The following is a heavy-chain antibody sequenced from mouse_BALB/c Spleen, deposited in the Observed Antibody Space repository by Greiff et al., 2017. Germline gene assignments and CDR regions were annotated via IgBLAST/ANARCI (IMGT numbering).Heavy chain of an antibody. CDR1: GFTFSSYA. V-gene: IGHV5-9-4*01. CDR3: AREGGRYYFDY. CDR2: ISSGGSYT. Sequence: DVKLVESGGGLVKPGGSLKLSCAASGFTFSSYAMSWVRQSPEKRLEWVAEISSGGSYTYYPDTVTGRFTISRDNAKNTLYLEMSSLRSEDTAMYYCAREGGRYYFDYWGQGTTLTVSS. J-gene: IGHJ2*01.